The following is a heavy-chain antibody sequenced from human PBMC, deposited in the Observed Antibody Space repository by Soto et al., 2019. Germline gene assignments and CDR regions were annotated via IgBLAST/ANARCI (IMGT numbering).Heavy chain of an antibody. CDR1: GDSFSGYY. CDR3: ARRIAMIVVVFDS. J-gene: IGHJ4*02. V-gene: IGHV4-34*01. D-gene: IGHD3-22*01. CDR2: IDHSGSA. Sequence: QEQVQQWGAGLLKPSETLSLTCAVHGDSFSGYYWSWIRQSPGKGLEWIGEIDHSGSANYNPSLTSRVSMSVDTSSQQVSLKLSSVTAADTAVYYCARRIAMIVVVFDSWGRGTLVTVSS.